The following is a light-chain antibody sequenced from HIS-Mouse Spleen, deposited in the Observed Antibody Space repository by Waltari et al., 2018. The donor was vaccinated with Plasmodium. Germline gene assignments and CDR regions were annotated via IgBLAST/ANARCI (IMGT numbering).Light chain of an antibody. CDR1: VLAKKY. Sequence: SYELTQPSSVSVSPGQTARITCSGDVLAKKYARWFQQKPGQAPVLGIYKDSERPSGIPKRFPGSCSGTTVTLTISGAQVEDEADYYCYSAADNNLVFGGGTKLTVL. CDR3: YSAADNNLV. J-gene: IGLJ3*02. CDR2: KDS. V-gene: IGLV3-27*01.